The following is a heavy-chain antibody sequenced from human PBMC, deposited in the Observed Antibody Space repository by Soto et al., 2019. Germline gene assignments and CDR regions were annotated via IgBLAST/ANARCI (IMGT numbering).Heavy chain of an antibody. CDR1: GGSISSIDYF. V-gene: IGHV4-30-4*01. Sequence: SETLSLTCSVSGGSISSIDYFWSWIRQPPGKGLEWIGFIYHTGTTYYNPSLRSRVTISIDTSKSQFSMKLNSVTAADTAVYYCARVMAAMQNWLDPWGEGTLVTVSS. CDR2: IYHTGTT. CDR3: ARVMAAMQNWLDP. D-gene: IGHD2-2*01. J-gene: IGHJ5*02.